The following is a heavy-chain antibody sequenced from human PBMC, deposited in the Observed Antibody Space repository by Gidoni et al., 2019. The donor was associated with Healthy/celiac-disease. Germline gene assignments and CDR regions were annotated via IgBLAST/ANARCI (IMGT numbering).Heavy chain of an antibody. CDR1: GFTFSSYG. CDR3: ARVSLGGYFDY. CDR2: IWYDGSNK. Sequence: QVQLVESGGGVVQPGRSLRLSCAASGFTFSSYGMHWVRQAPGKGLGWVAVIWYDGSNKYYADSVKGRFTISRDNSKNTLYLQMNSLRAEDTAVYYCARVSLGGYFDYWGQGTLVTVSS. D-gene: IGHD3-16*01. V-gene: IGHV3-33*01. J-gene: IGHJ4*02.